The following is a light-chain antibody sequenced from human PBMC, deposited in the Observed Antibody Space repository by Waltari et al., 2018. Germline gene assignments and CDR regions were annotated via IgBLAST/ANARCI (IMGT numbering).Light chain of an antibody. J-gene: IGKJ1*01. V-gene: IGKV3-15*01. Sequence: EIVMTQSPVTLSVSPGERATLSCRGSQSVGSNFAWYQQKPGQAPSPLIYGASTRANGIPGRFSGSGSGTEFTLTLSSLQSEDFAVYYCQQYNKWPRTFGQGTKVEIK. CDR1: QSVGSN. CDR2: GAS. CDR3: QQYNKWPRT.